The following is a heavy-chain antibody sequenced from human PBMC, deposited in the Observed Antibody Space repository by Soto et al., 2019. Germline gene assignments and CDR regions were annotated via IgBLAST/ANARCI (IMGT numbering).Heavy chain of an antibody. CDR3: AREGYYYDSRPKYGMDV. D-gene: IGHD3-22*01. CDR2: IYYSGST. Sequence: SETLSLTCAVSGGSISSSNWWSWVRQPPGKGLEWIGEIYYSGSTNYNPSLKSRVTISVDTSKNQFSLKLSSVTAADTAVYYCAREGYYYDSRPKYGMDVWGQGTTVTVSS. J-gene: IGHJ6*02. CDR1: GGSISSSNW. V-gene: IGHV4-4*02.